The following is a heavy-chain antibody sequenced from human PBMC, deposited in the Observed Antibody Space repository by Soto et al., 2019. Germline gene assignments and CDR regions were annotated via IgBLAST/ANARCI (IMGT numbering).Heavy chain of an antibody. CDR2: IGGDGGGT. D-gene: IGHD1-26*01. V-gene: IGHV3-64D*06. CDR3: VKDPTPKLGAFYGWDV. J-gene: IGHJ6*02. Sequence: GGSLRLSCSASGFTSSTYALHWVRQAPDRGLEYVSAIGGDGGGTYYADSVKGRFTISRDNSKSTLYLQMSSLRTEDTAVYYCVKDPTPKLGAFYGWDVWGQGTTVTVSS. CDR1: GFTSSTYA.